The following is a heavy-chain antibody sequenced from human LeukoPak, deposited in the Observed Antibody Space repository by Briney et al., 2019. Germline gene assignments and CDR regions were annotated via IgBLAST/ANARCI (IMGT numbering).Heavy chain of an antibody. J-gene: IGHJ4*02. CDR2: ISSSGNLI. V-gene: IGHV3-48*03. Sequence: GGSLRLSCAASGFTLSSYEMNWVRQAPGKGLEWVSYISSSGNLIYYADSVKGRFTISRDNAKNTLYLQMNSLRADDTAVYYCITLGLSYCAGDCLVYWGQGALVTVSS. CDR1: GFTLSSYE. CDR3: ITLGLSYCAGDCLVY. D-gene: IGHD1-14*01.